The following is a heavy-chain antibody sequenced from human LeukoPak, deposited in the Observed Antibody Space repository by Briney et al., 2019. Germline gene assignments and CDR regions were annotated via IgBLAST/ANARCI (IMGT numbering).Heavy chain of an antibody. CDR2: ISTGSSTT. CDR1: GFSFTNYD. V-gene: IGHV3-48*02. CDR3: ARVAAGYSVNYFDY. Sequence: GGSLRLSCVASGFSFTNYDIHWVRQAPGKGLEWVSYISTGSSTTYYADSVKGRFTISRDNVESSLYLQMNSLRDEDTAVYYCARVAAGYSVNYFDYWGQGTLVTVSS. D-gene: IGHD4-23*01. J-gene: IGHJ4*02.